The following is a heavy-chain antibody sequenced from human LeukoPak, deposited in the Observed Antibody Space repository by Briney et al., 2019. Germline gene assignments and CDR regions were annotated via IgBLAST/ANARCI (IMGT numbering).Heavy chain of an antibody. D-gene: IGHD3-22*01. CDR2: ISSSSSYT. CDR1: GFTFSDYY. CDR3: ARAQLGDSSGYFGDYSTYYFDY. Sequence: PGGSLRLSCAASGFTFSDYYMSWIRQAPGKGLEWVSYISSSSSYTNYADSVKGRFTISRDNAKNSLYLQMNSLRAEDTAVYYCARAQLGDSSGYFGDYSTYYFDYWGQGTLVTVSS. J-gene: IGHJ4*02. V-gene: IGHV3-11*05.